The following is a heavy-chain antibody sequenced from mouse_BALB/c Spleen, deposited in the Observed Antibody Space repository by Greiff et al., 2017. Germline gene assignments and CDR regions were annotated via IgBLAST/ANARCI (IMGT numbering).Heavy chain of an antibody. D-gene: IGHD5-5*01. CDR1: GYAFSSSW. Sequence: QVQLQQSGPELVKPGASVKISCKASGYAFSSSWMNWVKQRPGQGLEWIGRIYPGDGDTNYNGKFKGKATLTADKSSSTAYMQLSSLTSVDSAVYFCARRTSLPFMDYWGQGTSVTVSS. CDR2: IYPGDGDT. CDR3: ARRTSLPFMDY. J-gene: IGHJ4*01. V-gene: IGHV1-82*01.